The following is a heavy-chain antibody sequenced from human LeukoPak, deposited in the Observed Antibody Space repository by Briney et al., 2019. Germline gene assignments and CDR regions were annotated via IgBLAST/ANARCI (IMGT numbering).Heavy chain of an antibody. D-gene: IGHD4-23*01. CDR1: GFTFHDYA. CDR3: AKGSSVVIPGYFDY. J-gene: IGHJ4*02. Sequence: PGRSLRLSCAASGFTFHDYAMHWVRQVPGKGLEWVSGLSWNSGSVGYADSVKGRFTISRDNAKNSLYLQMNSLRAEDMALYYCAKGSSVVIPGYFDYWGQGTLVTVSS. CDR2: LSWNSGSV. V-gene: IGHV3-9*03.